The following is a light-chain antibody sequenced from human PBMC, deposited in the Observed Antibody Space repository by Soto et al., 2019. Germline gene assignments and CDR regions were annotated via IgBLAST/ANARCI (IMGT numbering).Light chain of an antibody. Sequence: DIQLTQSPSFLSASVGDRVSITCRASQAINSYLAWYQQKPGKAPKLLIFGASTLQSGVPSRFSGSGSGTEFTLTISSLQPEDFATYYCQQLNSYSVFTFGPGTKVDI. CDR2: GAS. CDR1: QAINSY. J-gene: IGKJ3*01. CDR3: QQLNSYSVFT. V-gene: IGKV1-9*01.